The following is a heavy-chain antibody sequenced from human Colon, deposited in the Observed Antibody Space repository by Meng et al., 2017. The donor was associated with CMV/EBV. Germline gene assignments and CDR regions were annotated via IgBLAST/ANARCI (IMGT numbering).Heavy chain of an antibody. Sequence: GESLKISCVVSGFSFGNYEMTWVRQAPGKGLESIAHIGYSGGATYYADSVKGRFTISRDNAKNSLSLQMNSLRAEDTAVYYCARAPRIFEDSTSSPSYYFDYWGQGTLVTVSS. CDR3: ARAPRIFEDSTSSPSYYFDY. CDR2: IGYSGGAT. D-gene: IGHD2-2*01. J-gene: IGHJ4*02. V-gene: IGHV3-48*03. CDR1: GFSFGNYE.